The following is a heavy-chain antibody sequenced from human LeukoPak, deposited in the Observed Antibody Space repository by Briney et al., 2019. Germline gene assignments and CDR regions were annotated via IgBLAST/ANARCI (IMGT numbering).Heavy chain of an antibody. J-gene: IGHJ4*02. D-gene: IGHD2-15*01. CDR2: INSDGSFT. Sequence: GGSLRLSCEASGFTFSSYWMHWVRQAPGKGLVWVSRINSDGSFTNYADSVKGRFTISRDNAKNTLYLQMNSLRAEDTAVYYCAREFGSSRYFDYWGQGIPVTVSS. CDR1: GFTFSSYW. V-gene: IGHV3-74*01. CDR3: AREFGSSRYFDY.